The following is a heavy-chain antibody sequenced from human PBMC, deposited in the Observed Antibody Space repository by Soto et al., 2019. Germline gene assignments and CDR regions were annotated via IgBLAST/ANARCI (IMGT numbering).Heavy chain of an antibody. CDR1: GFTFSSYA. Sequence: PGGSLRLSCAASGFTFSSYAMSWVRQAPGKGLEWVSAISGSGGSTYYADSVKGRFTISRDNSKNTLYLQMNSLRAEDTAVYYCAKESRQQWLLKQPFDYWGQGTLVTVSS. J-gene: IGHJ4*02. CDR2: ISGSGGST. D-gene: IGHD6-19*01. V-gene: IGHV3-23*01. CDR3: AKESRQQWLLKQPFDY.